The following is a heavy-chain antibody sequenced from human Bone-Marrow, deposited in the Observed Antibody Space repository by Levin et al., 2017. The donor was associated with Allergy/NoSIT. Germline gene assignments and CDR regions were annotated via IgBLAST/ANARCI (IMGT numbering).Heavy chain of an antibody. CDR3: ARGPADP. CDR2: IDGTSNYI. CDR1: GFTFSRYD. Sequence: GESLKISCAASGFTFSRYDMNWVRQAPGKGLEWVSSIDGTSNYIYYADSMKGRFTISRDNSKNSLYLQMNSLTAEDTGVYYCARGPADPWGPGTLVIVSS. V-gene: IGHV3-21*01. J-gene: IGHJ5*02. D-gene: IGHD2-2*01.